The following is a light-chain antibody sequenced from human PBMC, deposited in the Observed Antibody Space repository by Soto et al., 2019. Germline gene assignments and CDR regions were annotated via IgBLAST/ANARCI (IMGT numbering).Light chain of an antibody. J-gene: IGLJ1*01. CDR2: SNN. Sequence: QSVLTQPPSASGTPGQRVTVSCSGSSSKIGSNYVYWYQHLPGTAPKLLIYSNNQRPSGVPYRFSGSKSGTSTSLAISGLRCEEEADYYCGALGCSLGGHVFGNGTKLTVL. CDR1: SSKIGSNY. V-gene: IGLV1-47*02. CDR3: GALGCSLGGHV.